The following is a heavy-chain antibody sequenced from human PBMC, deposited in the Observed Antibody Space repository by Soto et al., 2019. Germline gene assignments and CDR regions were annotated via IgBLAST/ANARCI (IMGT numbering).Heavy chain of an antibody. D-gene: IGHD1-7*01. J-gene: IGHJ5*02. CDR1: GYTFSSYG. CDR2: ISAYNGNT. Sequence: QVQLVQSGAEVKKPGASVKVSCKASGYTFSSYGISWVRQAPGQGREWMGRISAYNGNTNYAQKLQGRVTMTTDTSASTAYVELRSLRSDDTAVYYCARDRGYNWNYGWFDPWGQGTLVTVSS. CDR3: ARDRGYNWNYGWFDP. V-gene: IGHV1-18*01.